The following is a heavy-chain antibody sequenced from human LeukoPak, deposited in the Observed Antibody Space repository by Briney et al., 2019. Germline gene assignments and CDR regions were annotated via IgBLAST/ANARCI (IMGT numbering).Heavy chain of an antibody. V-gene: IGHV3-23*01. Sequence: PGGSLRLSCVASGFIFSNYATSWVRQAPGKGPEWVSTLSASGGNTYYADSVKGRFTISRDTSKNTVYLQMNSLRAEDTAVYFCAKRGGSIWYQFDSWGQGTLVTVSS. CDR2: LSASGGNT. CDR3: AKRGGSIWYQFDS. D-gene: IGHD6-13*01. CDR1: GFIFSNYA. J-gene: IGHJ4*02.